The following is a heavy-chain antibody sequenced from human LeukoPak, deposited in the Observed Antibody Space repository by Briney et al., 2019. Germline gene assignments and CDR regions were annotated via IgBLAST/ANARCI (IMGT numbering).Heavy chain of an antibody. CDR2: IKEDGSDK. V-gene: IGHV3-7*05. D-gene: IGHD3/OR15-3a*01. Sequence: GGSLRLSCAASGFAFTNYWMSWVRQAPGKGLEWVANIKEDGSDKYYVDSVKGLFTISRDNAKNSQYLQMNSLRAEDTAVYYCARDTGYYTFDYWGQGTLVTVSS. J-gene: IGHJ4*02. CDR1: GFAFTNYW. CDR3: ARDTGYYTFDY.